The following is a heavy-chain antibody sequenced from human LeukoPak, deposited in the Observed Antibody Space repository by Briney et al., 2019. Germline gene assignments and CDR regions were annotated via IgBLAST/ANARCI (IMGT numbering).Heavy chain of an antibody. Sequence: GASVKVSCKASGYTFTSYGISWVRQAPGRGLEWMGWISAYNGNTNYAQKLQGRVTMTTDTSTSTAYMELRSLRSDDTAVYYCARDLYYYDSSGYLGPYFGLWGQGTMVTVSS. V-gene: IGHV1-18*01. CDR2: ISAYNGNT. D-gene: IGHD3-22*01. J-gene: IGHJ3*01. CDR1: GYTFTSYG. CDR3: ARDLYYYDSSGYLGPYFGL.